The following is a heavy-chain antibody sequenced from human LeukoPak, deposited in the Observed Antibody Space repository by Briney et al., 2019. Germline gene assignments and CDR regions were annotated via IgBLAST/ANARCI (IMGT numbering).Heavy chain of an antibody. CDR1: GYTFTSYD. J-gene: IGHJ6*03. Sequence: ASVKVSCKASGYTFTSYDINWVRQATGQGLEWMGWTNPKSGATDYARKFQGRVTMTRDTSISTAYMELTRLRSDDTAVYFCARGSDYDDYFYMDFWGKGTTVTVSS. CDR3: ARGSDYDDYFYMDF. V-gene: IGHV1-8*02. CDR2: TNPKSGAT.